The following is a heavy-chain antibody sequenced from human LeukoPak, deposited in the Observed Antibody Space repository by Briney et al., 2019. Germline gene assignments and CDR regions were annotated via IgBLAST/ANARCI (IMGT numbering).Heavy chain of an antibody. J-gene: IGHJ6*03. Sequence: PGGSLRLSCAASGFTFSSYAMHWVRQAPGKGLEWVAVISYDGSNKYYADSAKGRFTISRDNSKNTLYLQMNSLRAEDTAVYYCAREVVVTAIPYYYYYMDVWGKGTTVTVSS. CDR3: AREVVVTAIPYYYYYMDV. CDR2: ISYDGSNK. V-gene: IGHV3-30*04. CDR1: GFTFSSYA. D-gene: IGHD2-21*02.